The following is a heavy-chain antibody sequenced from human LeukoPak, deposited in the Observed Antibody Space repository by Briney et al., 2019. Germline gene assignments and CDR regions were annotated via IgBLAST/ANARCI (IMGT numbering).Heavy chain of an antibody. CDR3: AREAVTYYFDN. Sequence: GASVKVSCKASGYTFTDYYMHWVRQAPGQGPEWMGWINPNTGDTKYAQKFQGRVTMTRDTSFSTAYMELSRLRSDDTAVYYCAREAVTYYFDNWGQGTLVSVSS. V-gene: IGHV1-2*02. CDR2: INPNTGDT. J-gene: IGHJ4*02. D-gene: IGHD4-17*01. CDR1: GYTFTDYY.